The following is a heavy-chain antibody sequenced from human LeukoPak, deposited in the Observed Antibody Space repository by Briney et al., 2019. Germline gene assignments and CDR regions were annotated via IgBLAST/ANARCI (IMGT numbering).Heavy chain of an antibody. CDR2: ISYSGST. CDR1: GGSLSSYY. CDR3: ATGAGWYNY. Sequence: SETLSLTCTVSGGSLSSYYWSWLRQPPGEGLEWIAYISYSGSTNYSPSLKSRVTISLDTSKNQFSLKLNSVTAADTAVYYCATGAGWYNYWGQGTLVTASS. D-gene: IGHD6-19*01. J-gene: IGHJ4*02. V-gene: IGHV4-59*01.